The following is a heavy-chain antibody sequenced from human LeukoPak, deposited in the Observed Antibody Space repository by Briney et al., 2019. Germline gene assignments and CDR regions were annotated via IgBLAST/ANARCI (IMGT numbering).Heavy chain of an antibody. CDR2: IYYSGST. D-gene: IGHD6-19*01. J-gene: IGHJ4*02. CDR1: SGSISSYY. CDR3: ARREHSSGWNYFDS. V-gene: IGHV4-59*08. Sequence: SETLSLTCTVSSGSISSYYWSWIRQPPGKGLEWIAYIYYSGSTNYNPSLKSRVTISIDTSNNQFSLKLSSVTAADTAVYYCARREHSSGWNYFDSWGQGTLVTVSS.